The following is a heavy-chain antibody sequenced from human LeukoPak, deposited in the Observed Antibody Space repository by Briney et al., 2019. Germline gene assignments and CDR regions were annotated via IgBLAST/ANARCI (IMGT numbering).Heavy chain of an antibody. CDR3: ARAQGFDYGGFLDF. D-gene: IGHD4-23*01. CDR2: IYYSGTT. Sequence: SETLSLTCTVSGDSITSRNWWTWVRQSPGKGLEWIGEIYYSGTTTYNPSLESRVTISVDKSKNQFSVNLRSVIDADTAVYYCARAQGFDYGGFLDFWGQGALVTVSS. V-gene: IGHV4-4*02. J-gene: IGHJ4*02. CDR1: GDSITSRNW.